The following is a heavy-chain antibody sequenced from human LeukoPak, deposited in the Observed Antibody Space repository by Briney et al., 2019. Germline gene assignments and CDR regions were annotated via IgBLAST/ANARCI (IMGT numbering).Heavy chain of an antibody. CDR2: INAGNGNT. CDR3: ARDYLEESVPDY. J-gene: IGHJ4*02. Sequence: ASVKVSCKASGYTFTAYAMHWVRQAPGQRLEWMGWINAGNGNTKYSQKFQGRVTITRDTSASTAYMELSSLRSEDTAVYYCARDYLEESVPDYWGQGTLVTVSS. D-gene: IGHD3-16*01. V-gene: IGHV1-3*01. CDR1: GYTFTAYA.